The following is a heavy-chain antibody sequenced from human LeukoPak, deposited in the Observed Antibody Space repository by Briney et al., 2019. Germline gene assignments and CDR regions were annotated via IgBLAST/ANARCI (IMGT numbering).Heavy chain of an antibody. CDR3: AREYCNSTSCYGYFQH. Sequence: GGSLRLSCAASGFTVSSNYMSWVRQAPGKGLEWVSIIYSGGSTYYADSVKGRLTISRDNSKNTLYLQMNSLRGEDTAVYYCAREYCNSTSCYGYFQHWGQGTLVTVSS. J-gene: IGHJ1*01. CDR1: GFTVSSNY. V-gene: IGHV3-66*01. CDR2: IYSGGST. D-gene: IGHD2-2*01.